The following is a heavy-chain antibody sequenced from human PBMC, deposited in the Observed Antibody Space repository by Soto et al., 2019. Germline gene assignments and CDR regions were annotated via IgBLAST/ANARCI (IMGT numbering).Heavy chain of an antibody. CDR1: GYSINTYNW. CDR2: IYYTGTT. CDR3: ARPSRLKTGHLDY. D-gene: IGHD3-9*01. V-gene: IGHV4-28*01. Sequence: QLQLQESGPGLVKPSDTLSLTCAVPGYSINTYNWWAWIRQPPGKGLEWIGFIYYTGTTYYNLSLKSRVAMSVDTARDQFSLELRSVTAAATAVYYCARPSRLKTGHLDYWGPGTLVTVSS. J-gene: IGHJ4*02.